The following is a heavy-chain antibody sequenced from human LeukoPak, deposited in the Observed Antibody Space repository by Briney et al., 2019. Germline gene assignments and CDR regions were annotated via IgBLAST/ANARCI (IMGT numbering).Heavy chain of an antibody. Sequence: PSETLSLTCAVYGGSFSGYYWSWIRQPPGKGLEWIGEINHSGSTNYNPSLKSRVTISVDTSKNQFSLKLSSVTAADTAVYYCARAGRRGYSGYDYDYWGQGTLVTVSS. J-gene: IGHJ4*02. CDR3: ARAGRRGYSGYDYDY. CDR1: GGSFSGYY. CDR2: INHSGST. D-gene: IGHD5-12*01. V-gene: IGHV4-34*01.